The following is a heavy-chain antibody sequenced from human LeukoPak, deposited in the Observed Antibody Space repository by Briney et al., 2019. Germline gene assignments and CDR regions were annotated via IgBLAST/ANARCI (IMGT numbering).Heavy chain of an antibody. D-gene: IGHD6-13*01. Sequence: SQTLSLTCTVSGGSISSSTYYWGWIRQPPGKGLEWTGSIHYSGSTYYNPSLKSRVTISEDTSKNQFSLKLSSVTAADTAVYYCARISGSSSWYSPFDYWGQGTLVTVSS. V-gene: IGHV4-39*07. CDR1: GGSISSSTYY. J-gene: IGHJ4*02. CDR2: IHYSGST. CDR3: ARISGSSSWYSPFDY.